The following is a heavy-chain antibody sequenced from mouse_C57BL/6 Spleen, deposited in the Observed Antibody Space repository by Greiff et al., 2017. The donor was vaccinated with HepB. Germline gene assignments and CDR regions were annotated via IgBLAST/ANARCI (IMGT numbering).Heavy chain of an antibody. CDR1: GFSLTSYG. Sequence: VQLQQSGPGLVQPSQSLSITCTVSGFSLTSYGVHWVRQSPGKGLEWLGVIWSGGSTDYNAAFISRLSISKDNSKSQVFFKMNSLQADDTAIYYCASTYYSNYFSGFAYWGQGTLVTVSA. V-gene: IGHV2-2*01. J-gene: IGHJ3*01. CDR3: ASTYYSNYFSGFAY. CDR2: IWSGGST. D-gene: IGHD2-5*01.